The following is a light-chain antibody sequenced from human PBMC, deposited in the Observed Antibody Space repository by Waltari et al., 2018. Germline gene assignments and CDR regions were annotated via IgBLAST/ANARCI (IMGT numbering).Light chain of an antibody. J-gene: IGKJ4*01. V-gene: IGKV3-20*01. CDR3: QQYSSSPRLT. Sequence: EIVLTQSPGTLSLSPGDRATLPCRASQIFSSNYLAWYQQKAGQSPRLLIYGASSRATGIPDRFSGSGSGTDFTLTISRLEPEDFAVYYCQQYSSSPRLTFGGGTRVEIK. CDR2: GAS. CDR1: QIFSSNY.